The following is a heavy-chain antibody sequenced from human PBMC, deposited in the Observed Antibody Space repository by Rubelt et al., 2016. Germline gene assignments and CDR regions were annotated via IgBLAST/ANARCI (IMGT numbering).Heavy chain of an antibody. V-gene: IGHV3-23*01. D-gene: IGHD3-3*01. CDR1: GFTFTTHG. J-gene: IGHJ6*02. CDR3: AGGFWSGRNYYYYGMDV. CDR2: ISGGGGSA. Sequence: GSGGGLVQPGGSLRLSCAASGFTFTTHGMSWVRQAPGKGLEWVSTISGGGGSAYYADSVRGRFTISRDNYKNALYLRMNSLRVDDTAVYYCAGGFWSGRNYYYYGMDVWGQGTTVTVSS.